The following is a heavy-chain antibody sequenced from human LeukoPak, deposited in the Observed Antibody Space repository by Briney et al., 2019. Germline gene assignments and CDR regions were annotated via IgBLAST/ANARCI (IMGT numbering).Heavy chain of an antibody. Sequence: GASVKVSCKASGYTFTGYYIHWVRQAPGQGLEWMGWINPNINGTNYAQKFQGRVTMTGDRSISTAYMELSRLRSDDTAVYYCARDLDSSGYYLGVDYWGQGTLVTVSS. D-gene: IGHD3-22*01. CDR3: ARDLDSSGYYLGVDY. CDR1: GYTFTGYY. J-gene: IGHJ4*02. V-gene: IGHV1-2*02. CDR2: INPNINGT.